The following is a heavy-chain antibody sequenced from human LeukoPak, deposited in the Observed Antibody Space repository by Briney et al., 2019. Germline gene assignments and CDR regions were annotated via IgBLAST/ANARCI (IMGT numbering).Heavy chain of an antibody. CDR3: ARGDYSLFDY. Sequence: SETLSLTCTASGGSVSSGSYYWNWIRQPPGKGLEWIGYIYNSASTNYNPSLKSRVTISVDTSKNQFSLKLSSVTAADTAVYYCARGDYSLFDYCGQGTLVTVSS. J-gene: IGHJ4*02. CDR2: IYNSAST. V-gene: IGHV4-61*01. CDR1: GGSVSSGSYY. D-gene: IGHD2-15*01.